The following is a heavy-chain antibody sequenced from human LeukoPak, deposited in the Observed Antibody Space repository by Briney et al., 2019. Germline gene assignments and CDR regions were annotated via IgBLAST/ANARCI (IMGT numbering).Heavy chain of an antibody. CDR1: GFTFNNYW. D-gene: IGHD1-1*01. J-gene: IGHJ6*02. CDR2: INNDGSSA. Sequence: GGSLRLSCAASGFTFNNYWIHWVRQVPGKGLVWVSRINNDGSSASYVDSVKGRFAISRDNAKNTLFLQMNSLRAEDTAVYYCARRGTGHGMDVWGQGTTVIVSS. V-gene: IGHV3-74*01. CDR3: ARRGTGHGMDV.